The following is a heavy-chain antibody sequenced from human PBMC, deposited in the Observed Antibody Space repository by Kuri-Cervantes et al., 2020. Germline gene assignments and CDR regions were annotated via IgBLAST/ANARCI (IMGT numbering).Heavy chain of an antibody. J-gene: IGHJ6*02. V-gene: IGHV3-11*04. Sequence: GGSLRLSCAASGFTFSDYYMSWIRQAPGKGLEWVSYISSSGSTIYYADSVKGRFTISRDNAKNSLYLQMNSLRAEDTAVYYCARARGDYYDSSGDDYYYYYGMDVWGQGTTVTVSS. D-gene: IGHD3-22*01. CDR2: ISSSGSTI. CDR1: GFTFSDYY. CDR3: ARARGDYYDSSGDDYYYYYGMDV.